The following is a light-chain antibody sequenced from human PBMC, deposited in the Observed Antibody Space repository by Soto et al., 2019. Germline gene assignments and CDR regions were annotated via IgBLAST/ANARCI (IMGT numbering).Light chain of an antibody. Sequence: DIVLTQSPLSLPVTPGEPASISCRSSQSLLHSNGNIYLDWYLQKPGQSPQLLIDLGSIRASGVPDRFSGSGSGTDFTLKITRVEAEDVGVYYCMQAIQAPRTFGLGTKGEIK. V-gene: IGKV2-28*01. CDR2: LGS. J-gene: IGKJ1*01. CDR1: QSLLHSNGNIY. CDR3: MQAIQAPRT.